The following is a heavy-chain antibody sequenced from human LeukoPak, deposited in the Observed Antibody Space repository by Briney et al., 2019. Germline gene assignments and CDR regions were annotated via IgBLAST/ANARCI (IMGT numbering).Heavy chain of an antibody. J-gene: IGHJ5*02. V-gene: IGHV3-21*01. CDR1: GFTVSSNY. CDR3: ARDGSGSYYNGDNWFDP. CDR2: ISGSGDCT. D-gene: IGHD3-10*01. Sequence: KPGGSLRLSCAASGFTVSSNYMSWVRQAPGKGLEWVSTISGSGDCTYYADSVKGRFTISRDNAKNSLYLQMNSLRAEDTAVYYCARDGSGSYYNGDNWFDPWGQGTLVTVSS.